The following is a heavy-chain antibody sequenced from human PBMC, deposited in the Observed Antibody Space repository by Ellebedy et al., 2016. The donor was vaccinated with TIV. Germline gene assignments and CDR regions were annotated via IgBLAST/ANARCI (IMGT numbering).Heavy chain of an antibody. CDR1: GFTFSNYA. J-gene: IGHJ4*02. D-gene: IGHD1-14*01. V-gene: IGHV3-23*01. CDR2: FGVSGDST. CDR3: ARGRSGTYIHHAFDY. Sequence: PGGSLRLSCAASGFTFSNYAMSWVRQAPEKGLEWVSGFGVSGDSTYYADSVKGRFTISRDNSKNTLSLQMNSLRAEDTAIYYCARGRSGTYIHHAFDYWGQGTLVTVSS.